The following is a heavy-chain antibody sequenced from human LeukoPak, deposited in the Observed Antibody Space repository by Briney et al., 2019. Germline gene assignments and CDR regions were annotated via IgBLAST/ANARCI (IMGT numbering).Heavy chain of an antibody. CDR1: GGSISSHY. J-gene: IGHJ3*02. V-gene: IGHV4-59*11. Sequence: SETLSLTCTVPGGSISSHYWTWIRQPPGKGLEWIGYISYIGSTNYNPSLKSRVTISVDTSKNQFSLKLSSVTAADAAVYFCARDPTTVTKGLDIWGQGTMVTVSS. D-gene: IGHD4-17*01. CDR2: ISYIGST. CDR3: ARDPTTVTKGLDI.